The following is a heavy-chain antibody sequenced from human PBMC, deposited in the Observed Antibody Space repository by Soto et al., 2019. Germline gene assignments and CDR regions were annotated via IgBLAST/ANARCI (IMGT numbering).Heavy chain of an antibody. V-gene: IGHV3-30*18. CDR1: GFSFSKYG. CDR3: AKELRESGGYYFDC. Sequence: QVQLVESGGGVVQPGRSLRLSCAASGFSFSKYGLHWVRQAPGKGLEWVAEMSDDGSKKYYGDSVKGRFTISRDNSKNTMYLLMDSRTPEDTAMYYCAKELRESGGYYFDCWGQGTLVTVSS. CDR2: MSDDGSKK. D-gene: IGHD3-16*01. J-gene: IGHJ4*02.